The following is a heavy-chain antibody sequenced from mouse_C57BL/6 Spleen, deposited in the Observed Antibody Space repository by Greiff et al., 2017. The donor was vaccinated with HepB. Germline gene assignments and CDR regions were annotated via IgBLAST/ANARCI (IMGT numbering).Heavy chain of an antibody. V-gene: IGHV5-4*01. CDR2: ISDGGSYT. Sequence: EVKLVESGGGLVKPGGSLKLSCAASGFTFSSYAMSWVRQTPEKRLEWVATISDGGSYTYNPDNVKGRFTISRDTAKNNLYLQMSHLKSEDTAMYYCARDVYGNYDYWGQGTTLTVSS. CDR3: ARDVYGNYDY. CDR1: GFTFSSYA. J-gene: IGHJ2*01. D-gene: IGHD2-1*01.